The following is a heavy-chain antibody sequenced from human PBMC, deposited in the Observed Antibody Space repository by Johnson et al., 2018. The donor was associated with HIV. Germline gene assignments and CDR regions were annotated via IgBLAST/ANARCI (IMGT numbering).Heavy chain of an antibody. CDR2: ISGTGGDT. J-gene: IGHJ3*02. V-gene: IGHV3-23*04. Sequence: VQLVESGGGLVQPGGSLRLSCAASGFTFSSYAMSWVRQAPGKGLEWVSAISGTGGDTYYAESVKGRFTISRDNSKNTLYLQMNKLRAEDTAVYFCASQVRGRRLGVDAFDIWGQGTMVTVSS. D-gene: IGHD3-16*01. CDR3: ASQVRGRRLGVDAFDI. CDR1: GFTFSSYA.